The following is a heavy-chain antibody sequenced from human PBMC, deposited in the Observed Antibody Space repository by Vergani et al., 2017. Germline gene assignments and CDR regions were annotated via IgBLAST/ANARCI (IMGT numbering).Heavy chain of an antibody. CDR3: ARGSRYYDFWSGYYKDPPYFDY. J-gene: IGHJ4*02. CDR2: INHSGST. V-gene: IGHV4-34*01. CDR1: GGSFSGYY. Sequence: QVQLQQWGAGLLKPSETLSLTCAVYGGSFSGYYWSWIRQPPGKGLEWIGEINHSGSTNYNPSLKSRVTISVDTSKNQFSLKLSSVTAADTAVYYCARGSRYYDFWSGYYKDPPYFDYWGQGTLVTVSS. D-gene: IGHD3-3*01.